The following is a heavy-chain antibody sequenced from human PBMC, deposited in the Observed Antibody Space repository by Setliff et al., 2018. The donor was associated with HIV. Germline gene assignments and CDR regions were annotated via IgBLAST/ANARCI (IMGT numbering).Heavy chain of an antibody. CDR1: GGSIRNGLYY. Sequence: SETLSLTCTVSGGSIRNGLYYWHWIRQPPGKGLEWIGSVYHTGSTYYNPSLKSRVTMSADTSKNQFSLKLSSVTAADTAVYYCASSPAWRSDSGLHTFDYWGQGTLVTVSS. CDR3: ASSPAWRSDSGLHTFDY. V-gene: IGHV4-39*07. CDR2: VYHTGST. D-gene: IGHD2-15*01. J-gene: IGHJ4*02.